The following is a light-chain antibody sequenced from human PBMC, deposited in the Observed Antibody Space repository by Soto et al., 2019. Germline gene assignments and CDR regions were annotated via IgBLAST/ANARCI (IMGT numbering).Light chain of an antibody. CDR3: QQYGSSPLT. V-gene: IGKV3-20*01. J-gene: IGKJ4*01. Sequence: EIVLTQSPGTLSLSPGERATLSCRASQSVSSSYLAWYQQKPGQAPRLLIYGASSRPTSIPDRFSGSGSGTDFTLTISRLEPEDFAVYYCQQYGSSPLTFGGGTKVEIK. CDR2: GAS. CDR1: QSVSSSY.